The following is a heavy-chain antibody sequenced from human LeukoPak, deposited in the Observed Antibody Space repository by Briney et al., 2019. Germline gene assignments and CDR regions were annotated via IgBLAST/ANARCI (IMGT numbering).Heavy chain of an antibody. CDR1: GYSISSCYY. Sequence: SETLSLTCTVSGYSISSCYYWGWLRQPPGKGLEWIGSIYHSGSTYYNPSLKSRVTISVDTSKNQFSLKLSSVTAADTAVYYCAVSYYYDSSGYYPFDYWGPGTLVTVSS. D-gene: IGHD3-22*01. J-gene: IGHJ4*02. V-gene: IGHV4-38-2*02. CDR2: IYHSGST. CDR3: AVSYYYDSSGYYPFDY.